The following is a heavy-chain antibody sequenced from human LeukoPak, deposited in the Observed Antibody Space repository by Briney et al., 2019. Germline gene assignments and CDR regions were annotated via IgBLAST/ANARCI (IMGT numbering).Heavy chain of an antibody. J-gene: IGHJ4*02. CDR2: SYYSGST. Sequence: SETLSLTCTVSGGSISSYYWSWIRQPPGKGLEWIGYSYYSGSTNYNPSLKSRVTISVDTSKNQFSLKLTSVTAADTAVYYCARAYYDSSAPVYWGQGTLVTVSS. D-gene: IGHD3-22*01. CDR1: GGSISSYY. CDR3: ARAYYDSSAPVY. V-gene: IGHV4-59*01.